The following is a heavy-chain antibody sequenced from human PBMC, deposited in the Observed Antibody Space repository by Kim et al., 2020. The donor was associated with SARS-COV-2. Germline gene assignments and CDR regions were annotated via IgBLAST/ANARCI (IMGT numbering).Heavy chain of an antibody. CDR2: TI. J-gene: IGHJ4*02. D-gene: IGHD2-8*01. V-gene: IGHV3-11*04. Sequence: TIDYADSVKGRFTISRDNAKNSLHLQMNSLRAEDTAVYYCALTGLTVDYWGQGALVTVSS. CDR3: ALTGLTVDY.